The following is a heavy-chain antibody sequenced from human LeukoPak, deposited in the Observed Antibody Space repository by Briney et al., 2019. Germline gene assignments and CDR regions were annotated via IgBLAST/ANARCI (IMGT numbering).Heavy chain of an antibody. D-gene: IGHD6-25*01. CDR3: AASSGFDY. J-gene: IGHJ4*02. V-gene: IGHV3-49*04. CDR2: IRSRAYGGAA. CDR1: GFTFGDYA. Sequence: GGSLRLSCTASGFTFGDYAMSWVRQAPGKGLEWVGYIRSRAYGGAAEYAASVKGRFTIARDDSKSIAYLQMSSLNIEDTAVYYCAASSGFDYWGQGTLVTVSS.